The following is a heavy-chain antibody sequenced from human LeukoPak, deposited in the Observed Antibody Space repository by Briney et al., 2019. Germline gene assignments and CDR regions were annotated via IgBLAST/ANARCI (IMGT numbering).Heavy chain of an antibody. CDR2: IRNDGSDK. J-gene: IGHJ3*02. CDR3: AKDKGVVAFDI. Sequence: GGPLRLSCAPAGLTFSNHGMHWVRQAPAKGLEWVTFIRNDGSDKYYADSVKGRFTISRDNSKNTLYLQMNTLRAEDTAVYYCAKDKGVVAFDIWGQGTMVTVSS. D-gene: IGHD2-15*01. CDR1: GLTFSNHG. V-gene: IGHV3-30*02.